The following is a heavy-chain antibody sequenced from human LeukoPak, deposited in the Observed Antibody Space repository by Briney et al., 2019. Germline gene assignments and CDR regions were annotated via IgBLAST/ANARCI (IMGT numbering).Heavy chain of an antibody. V-gene: IGHV4-59*12. Sequence: PSETLSLTCTVSGGSISSYYWSWIPQPPGKVLEWIGYIYYSGSTNYNPSLESRVTMSIDTSKNQISLRLSSVTAADTAVYYCARGSLPRSFDYWGQGTLVTVSS. J-gene: IGHJ4*02. CDR1: GGSISSYY. CDR3: ARGSLPRSFDY. CDR2: IYYSGST. D-gene: IGHD5/OR15-5a*01.